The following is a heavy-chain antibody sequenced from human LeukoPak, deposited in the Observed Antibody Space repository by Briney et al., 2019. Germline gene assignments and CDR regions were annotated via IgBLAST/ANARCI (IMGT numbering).Heavy chain of an antibody. CDR2: INYSGST. V-gene: IGHV4-59*01. CDR1: GGSITTYY. D-gene: IGHD1-1*01. J-gene: IGHJ6*02. Sequence: SETLSLTCTVSGGSITTYYWTWIRQPPGKGLERIGYINYSGSTNYNPSLKSRVTISVDTSKNQFSLKLSSVTAADTAVYYCARAQLNLLVDFGMDVWGQGTRSPSP. CDR3: ARAQLNLLVDFGMDV.